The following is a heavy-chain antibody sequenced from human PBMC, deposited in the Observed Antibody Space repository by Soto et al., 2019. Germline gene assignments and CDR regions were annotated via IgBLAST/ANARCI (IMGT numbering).Heavy chain of an antibody. CDR3: AKVSSSWYAGFFDL. D-gene: IGHD6-13*01. CDR1: GFIVSNNY. Sequence: PGGSLRLSCAASGFIVSNNYMGWVRQAPGKGLEWVSTIYVGGNTFYADSVKDRFTISRDISKNTLDLQMNSLRAEDTAVYYCAKVSSSWYAGFFDLWGQGTLVTVSS. J-gene: IGHJ4*02. V-gene: IGHV3-66*01. CDR2: IYVGGNT.